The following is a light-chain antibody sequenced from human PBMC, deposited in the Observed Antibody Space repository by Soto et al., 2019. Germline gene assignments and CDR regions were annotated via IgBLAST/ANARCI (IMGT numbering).Light chain of an antibody. CDR2: DAS. V-gene: IGKV3-11*01. CDR3: QQRSNWPPI. Sequence: EIVLTQSPATLSLSPGERATLSCRASQSVSSYLAWYQQKPGQAPRLLIYDASNRATGIPARFSGSGSGPDFTLTISSLEPEDFAVYYCQQRSNWPPIFGQGTRLEIK. CDR1: QSVSSY. J-gene: IGKJ5*01.